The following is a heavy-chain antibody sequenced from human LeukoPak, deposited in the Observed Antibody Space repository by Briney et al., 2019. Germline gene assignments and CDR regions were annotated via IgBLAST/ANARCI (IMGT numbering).Heavy chain of an antibody. CDR2: INWNGGST. CDR3: AKNGDRGAYCTGGTCYPYFYYYMDV. V-gene: IGHV3-20*04. J-gene: IGHJ6*03. D-gene: IGHD2-15*01. Sequence: GGSLRLSCAASGFTFDDYGMSWVRQAPGKGLEWVSGINWNGGSTGYADSVKGRFTISRDNAKNSLYLQMNSLRAEDTAIYYCAKNGDRGAYCTGGTCYPYFYYYMDVWGKGTTVTI. CDR1: GFTFDDYG.